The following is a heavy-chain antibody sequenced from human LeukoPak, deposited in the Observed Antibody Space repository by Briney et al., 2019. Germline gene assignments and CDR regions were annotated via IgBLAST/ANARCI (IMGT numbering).Heavy chain of an antibody. J-gene: IGHJ4*02. CDR1: GGSISSSSYY. D-gene: IGHD6-19*01. CDR3: ARRQWLGYFDY. V-gene: IGHV4-39*01. Sequence: PSETLSLTCTVSGGSISSSSYYWGWIRQPPGKGLEWIGNIYYSGSTYYNPSLKSRATISVDTSKNQFSLKLSSVTAADTAVYYCARRQWLGYFDYWGQGTLVTVSS. CDR2: IYYSGST.